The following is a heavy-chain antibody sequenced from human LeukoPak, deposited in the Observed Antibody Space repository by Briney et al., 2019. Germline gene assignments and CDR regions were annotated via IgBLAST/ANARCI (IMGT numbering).Heavy chain of an antibody. CDR2: IIPILGIA. CDR1: GGTFSSYA. CDR3: ARDSRSQVYYYYGMDV. V-gene: IGHV1-69*04. Sequence: SVTVSCKASGGTFSSYAISWVRQAPGQGLEWMGRIIPILGIANYAQKFQGRVTITADKSTSTAYMELSSLRSEDTAVYYCARDSRSQVYYYYGMDVWGQGTTVTVSS. J-gene: IGHJ6*02.